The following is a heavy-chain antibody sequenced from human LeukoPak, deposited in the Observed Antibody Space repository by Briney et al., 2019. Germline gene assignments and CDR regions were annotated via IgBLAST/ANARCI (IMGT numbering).Heavy chain of an antibody. Sequence: GGSLRLSCATSGFTFSTYGMHWVRQAPGKGLEWVGRIKSKTDGGTTDYAAPVKGRFTISRDDSKNTLYLQMNSLKTEDTAVYYCTTGGEYYFDYWGQGTLVTVSS. V-gene: IGHV3-15*01. CDR2: IKSKTDGGTT. J-gene: IGHJ4*02. CDR1: GFTFSTYG. D-gene: IGHD6-25*01. CDR3: TTGGEYYFDY.